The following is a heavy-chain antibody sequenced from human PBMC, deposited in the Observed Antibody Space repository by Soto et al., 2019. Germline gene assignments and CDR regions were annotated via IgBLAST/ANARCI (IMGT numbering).Heavy chain of an antibody. CDR1: GGPDSSYW. Sequence: GGSVRRSDAGCGGPDSSYWRQWDRHATGKGLVWVSRLKSDGSGTMYADSVKGRLTISRDNAKNTLYLQMNSLRAEDTAVYYCVRGDGDYYDGNGYLGRHWGQGTLVTVSS. CDR2: LKSDGSGT. CDR3: VRGDGDYYDGNGYLGRH. D-gene: IGHD3-22*01. V-gene: IGHV3-74*03. J-gene: IGHJ4*02.